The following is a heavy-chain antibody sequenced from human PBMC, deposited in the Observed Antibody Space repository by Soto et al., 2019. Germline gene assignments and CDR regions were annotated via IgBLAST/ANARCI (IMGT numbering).Heavy chain of an antibody. D-gene: IGHD3-10*01. CDR1: GGSISSSSYY. CDR2: IYYSGST. CDR3: ASALRLLWFGEYTYYFDY. V-gene: IGHV4-39*01. Sequence: SETLSLTCTVSGGSISSSSYYWGWIRQPPGKGLEWIGSIYYSGSTYYNPSLKSRVTISVDTSKNQFSLKLSSVTAADTAVYYCASALRLLWFGEYTYYFDYWGQGTLVTVSS. J-gene: IGHJ4*02.